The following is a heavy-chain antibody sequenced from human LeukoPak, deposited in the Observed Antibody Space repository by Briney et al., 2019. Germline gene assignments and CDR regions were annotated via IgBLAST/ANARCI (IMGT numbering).Heavy chain of an antibody. V-gene: IGHV3-23*01. Sequence: GGTLRLSCAASGFTFSSYGMSWVRQAPGKGLEWVSSISGSGGSTYYADSVQGRFTISRDNAKNSLYLQMNSLRAEDTAVYYCARGFQGDYYDSSGYYFDYYYYTDVWGKGTTVTISS. CDR3: ARGFQGDYYDSSGYYFDYYYYTDV. J-gene: IGHJ6*03. CDR1: GFTFSSYG. CDR2: ISGSGGST. D-gene: IGHD3-22*01.